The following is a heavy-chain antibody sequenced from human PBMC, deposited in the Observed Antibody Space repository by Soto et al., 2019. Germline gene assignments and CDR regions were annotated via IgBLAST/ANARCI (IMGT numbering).Heavy chain of an antibody. Sequence: SETLSLTCAGYGGSFSGYYWSWIRQPPGKGLEWIGEINHSGSTNYNPSLKSRVTISVDTSKNQFSLKLSSVTAADTAVYYCARNYYDSSGYYAGPHDAFDIWGQGTMVTVSS. V-gene: IGHV4-34*01. D-gene: IGHD3-22*01. CDR1: GGSFSGYY. J-gene: IGHJ3*02. CDR3: ARNYYDSSGYYAGPHDAFDI. CDR2: INHSGST.